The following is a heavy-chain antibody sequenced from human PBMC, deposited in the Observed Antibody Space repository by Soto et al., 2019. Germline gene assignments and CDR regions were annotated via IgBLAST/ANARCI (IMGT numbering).Heavy chain of an antibody. J-gene: IGHJ6*02. CDR2: IIPYNDNT. Sequence: ASVKVSCKASGYIFSDYGINWVRLAPGQGLEWMGWIIPYNDNTKYAENFQGRVTLTTDTSTNTVYMELRSLTPDDTGVYFCARDFRTYSHGVDVWGQGTAVTVSS. D-gene: IGHD4-4*01. CDR3: ARDFRTYSHGVDV. CDR1: GYIFSDYG. V-gene: IGHV1-18*01.